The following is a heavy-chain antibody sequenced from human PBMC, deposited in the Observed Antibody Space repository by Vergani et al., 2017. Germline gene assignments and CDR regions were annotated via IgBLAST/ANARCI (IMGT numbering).Heavy chain of an antibody. CDR3: ARRVRGWTITLDLGLDP. V-gene: IGHV4-34*01. Sequence: QVQLQQWGAGLLKPSEILSLTCAVYGGSFSGYYWSWIRQPPGKGLEWIGEINHSGSTNYNPSLKSRVTISVDTSKNQFSLKLSSVTAADTAVYYCARRVRGWTITLDLGLDPWGQGTLVTVSS. D-gene: IGHD6-19*01. J-gene: IGHJ5*02. CDR2: INHSGST. CDR1: GGSFSGYY.